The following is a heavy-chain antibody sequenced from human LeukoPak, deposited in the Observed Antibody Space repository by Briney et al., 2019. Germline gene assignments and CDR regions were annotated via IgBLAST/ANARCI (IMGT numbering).Heavy chain of an antibody. Sequence: PGGSLRLSCAAFGFTFSTCWMTWVRQAPGKGPEWVANIKQDGSERYYVDSVKGRFTISRDNAKSSLYLQMNSLRAEDTAVYYCAKSLVVVNDPPDYWGQGTLVTVSS. D-gene: IGHD2-21*01. CDR3: AKSLVVVNDPPDY. CDR1: GFTFSTCW. V-gene: IGHV3-7*01. J-gene: IGHJ4*02. CDR2: IKQDGSER.